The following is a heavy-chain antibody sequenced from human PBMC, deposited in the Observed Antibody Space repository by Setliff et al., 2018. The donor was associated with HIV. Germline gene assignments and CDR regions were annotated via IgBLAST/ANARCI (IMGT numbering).Heavy chain of an antibody. Sequence: KPSETLSLTCTVSGGSISSGSYYWSWIRQPPGKGLEWIGSIYYSGSTYYNPSLKSRVTISLDTIKKQFSLKVRSVTAEDTALYYCAREEGESLAAPLDYWGQGTLVTVSS. CDR2: IYYSGST. V-gene: IGHV4-39*07. CDR1: GGSISSGSYY. J-gene: IGHJ4*02. D-gene: IGHD6-25*01. CDR3: AREEGESLAAPLDY.